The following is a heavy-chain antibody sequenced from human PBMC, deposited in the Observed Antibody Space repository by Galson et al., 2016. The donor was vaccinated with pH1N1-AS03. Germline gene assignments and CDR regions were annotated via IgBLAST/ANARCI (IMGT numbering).Heavy chain of an antibody. D-gene: IGHD6-13*01. V-gene: IGHV3-7*01. CDR1: GFTFNTYW. CDR3: ASDVAAAGSS. CDR2: IKQDGSEK. Sequence: SLRLSCAASGFTFNTYWMHWVRQAPGKGLEWVANIKQDGSEKYYVDSVKGRFTISRDNAKNSLYLQMNSLRAEDTAVYYCASDVAAAGSSWGQGTLVTVSS. J-gene: IGHJ5*02.